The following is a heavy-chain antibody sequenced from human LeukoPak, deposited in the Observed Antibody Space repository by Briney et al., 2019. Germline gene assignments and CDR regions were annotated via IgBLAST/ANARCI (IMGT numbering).Heavy chain of an antibody. D-gene: IGHD3-10*01. CDR3: ARDDVLLWFGELFHDAFDI. J-gene: IGHJ3*02. CDR1: GGSISNYY. Sequence: SETLSLTCTVSGGSISNYYWNWIRQPAGKGLEWIGRIFTSGTTNYNPSLKSRVTMSVDTSTNQFSLKLSSVTAADTAVYYCARDDVLLWFGELFHDAFDIWGQGTMVTVSS. V-gene: IGHV4-4*07. CDR2: IFTSGTT.